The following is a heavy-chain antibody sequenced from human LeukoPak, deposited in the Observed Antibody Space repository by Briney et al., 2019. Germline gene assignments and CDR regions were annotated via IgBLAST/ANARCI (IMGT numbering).Heavy chain of an antibody. Sequence: ASVKVSCKASGYTFTGYYMHWVRQAPGQGLEWMGWINPNSGGTNYAQKFQGRVTMTRDTSISTAYMELSRLRSDDTAVYYCARGRRIAAAGTVRITGTTIFGYWGQGTLVTVSS. CDR1: GYTFTGYY. J-gene: IGHJ4*02. D-gene: IGHD1-20*01. CDR2: INPNSGGT. V-gene: IGHV1-2*02. CDR3: ARGRRIAAAGTVRITGTTIFGY.